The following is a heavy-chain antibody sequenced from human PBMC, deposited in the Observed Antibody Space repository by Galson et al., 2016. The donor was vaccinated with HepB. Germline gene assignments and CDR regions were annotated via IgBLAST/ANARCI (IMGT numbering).Heavy chain of an antibody. CDR3: ARGWRTYYRYFEH. D-gene: IGHD1-26*01. CDR1: GLTFSDYW. J-gene: IGHJ1*01. CDR2: INQDGSET. Sequence: SLRLSCAVSGLTFSDYWMSWVRQAPGKGLEWVANINQDGSETYYLDSVKGCFTISRDNAKNSLYLQMNSLRGEDTAVYYCARGWRTYYRYFEHWGQGALVSVSS. V-gene: IGHV3-7*01.